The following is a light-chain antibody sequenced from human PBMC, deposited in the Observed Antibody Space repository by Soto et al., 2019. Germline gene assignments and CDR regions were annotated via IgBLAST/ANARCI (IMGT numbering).Light chain of an antibody. CDR2: GAS. CDR3: QQYGSSPWT. CDR1: QSVSSY. V-gene: IGKV3-20*01. Sequence: EIVMTQSPATVPVSPGERVTLSCRASQSVSSYLAWYQQKPGQAPRLLIYGASSRATGIPDRFSGSGSGTDFTLTISRLEPEDFAVYYCQQYGSSPWTFGQGTKVDI. J-gene: IGKJ1*01.